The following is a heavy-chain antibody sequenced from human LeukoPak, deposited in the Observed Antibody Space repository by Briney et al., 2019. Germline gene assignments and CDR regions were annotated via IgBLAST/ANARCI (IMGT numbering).Heavy chain of an antibody. CDR3: ARDDGKFGSGYY. V-gene: IGHV3-48*02. Sequence: GGSLRLSCAASGFTFSSYEMNWVRQAPGKGLEWVSYISSSSSIIFYADSVKGRFTISRDNAKNSLYLQMDSLRDEDTAVYYCARDDGKFGSGYYWGQGTLVTVSS. CDR2: ISSSSSII. J-gene: IGHJ4*02. D-gene: IGHD3-10*01. CDR1: GFTFSSYE.